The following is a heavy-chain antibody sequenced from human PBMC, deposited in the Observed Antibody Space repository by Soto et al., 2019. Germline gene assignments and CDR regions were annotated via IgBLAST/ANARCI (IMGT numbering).Heavy chain of an antibody. D-gene: IGHD2-2*01. J-gene: IGHJ6*02. Sequence: QAQLEQSGCEVKKPGSSVKVSCKASRVAFSKFIVTWVRQAPGVGLEWVGGIIPVFGTANYAQKFQGRVTITADESTSTSYMEVNNLRSEDTAVYYCAKVRFSSPMGYYYGMDVWGQGTTVTVSS. CDR3: AKVRFSSPMGYYYGMDV. CDR1: RVAFSKFI. CDR2: IIPVFGTA. V-gene: IGHV1-69*01.